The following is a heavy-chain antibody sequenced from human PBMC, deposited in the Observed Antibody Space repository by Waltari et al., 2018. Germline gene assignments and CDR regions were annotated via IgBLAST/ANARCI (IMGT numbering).Heavy chain of an antibody. V-gene: IGHV4-4*02. CDR2: INRSGKA. J-gene: IGHJ4*02. Sequence: QVQLRESGPGLVKPSGTLSLTCAASGDSLGSRDWLSWVRQPPGKGLEWIGQINRSGKANYNPSLESRATVSIDTSNNQLSLKVTSATAADTAVYYCARDRGRGLYLDSWGQGTLVTVSP. D-gene: IGHD2-15*01. CDR3: ARDRGRGLYLDS. CDR1: GDSLGSRDW.